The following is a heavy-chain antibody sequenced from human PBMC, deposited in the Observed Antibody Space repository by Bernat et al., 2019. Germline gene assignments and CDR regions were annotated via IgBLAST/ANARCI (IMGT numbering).Heavy chain of an antibody. V-gene: IGHV3-11*05. CDR2: ISSSGTYT. J-gene: IGHJ6*02. CDR1: GFTFSDYY. Sequence: QVQLVESGGGLVKPGGSLRLSCAASGFTFSDYYMNWIRQAPGKGLEWVSYISSSGTYTSYADSVTGRFTISRDDAKNSLYLQMNSLTAEETAVYYCARDGSVGAYYNYGLDVRGQGTTVAVSS. CDR3: ARDGSVGAYYNYGLDV. D-gene: IGHD3-10*01.